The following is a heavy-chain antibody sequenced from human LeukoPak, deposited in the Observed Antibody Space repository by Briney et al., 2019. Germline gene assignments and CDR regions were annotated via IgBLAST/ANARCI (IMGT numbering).Heavy chain of an antibody. V-gene: IGHV3-33*01. Sequence: AGRSLRLSCAASRFTFSSYGMHWVRQAPGKGLEWVAVIWYDGSNKYYADSVKGRFTISRDNSKNTLYLQMNSLRAEDTAVYYCARDPGRGYTYGYGFDYWGQGTLVTVSS. CDR1: RFTFSSYG. CDR2: IWYDGSNK. D-gene: IGHD5-18*01. J-gene: IGHJ4*02. CDR3: ARDPGRGYTYGYGFDY.